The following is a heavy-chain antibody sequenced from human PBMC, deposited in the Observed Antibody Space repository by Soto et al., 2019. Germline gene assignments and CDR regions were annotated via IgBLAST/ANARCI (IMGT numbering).Heavy chain of an antibody. CDR2: INPNSGGT. CDR1: GYTFTGYY. V-gene: IGHV1-2*04. CDR3: AVTVVPAASSYYGMDV. Sequence: VKVSCKASGYTFTGYYMHWVRQAPGQGLEWMGWINPNSGGTNYAQKFQGWVTMTRDTSISTAYMELSRLRFDDTAVYYCAVTVVPAASSYYGMDVWGQGTTVTVSS. D-gene: IGHD2-2*01. J-gene: IGHJ6*02.